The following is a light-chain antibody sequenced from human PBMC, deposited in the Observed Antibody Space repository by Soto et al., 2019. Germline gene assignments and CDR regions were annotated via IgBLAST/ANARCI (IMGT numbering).Light chain of an antibody. CDR3: HQFGGSPQT. CDR2: GTS. J-gene: IGKJ1*01. Sequence: EIVLTQSPGTLSLSPGDRATLACRASQSLSVSYMAWYQQRPVQAPRLLIYGTSTRAAGVPDRFSGSGSGTDFTLAISSLETEDFAVYYCHQFGGSPQTFGQGTTVEI. CDR1: QSLSVSY. V-gene: IGKV3-20*01.